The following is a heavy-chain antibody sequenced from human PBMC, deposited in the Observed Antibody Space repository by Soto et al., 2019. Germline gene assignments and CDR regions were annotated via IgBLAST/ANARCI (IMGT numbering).Heavy chain of an antibody. CDR2: VNPNGGGT. V-gene: IGHV1-2*02. D-gene: IGHD6-25*01. CDR3: ARGGAAWTYYYYGMDV. CDR1: GYTFTGHY. J-gene: IGHJ6*02. Sequence: QVHLVQSGAEVKNPGASVKVSCKASGYTFTGHYMHWVRQAPGQGLEWMGWVNPNGGGTILAQKFQGRVTLPRDTSISTAYMELTTLKSDDTAVYYCARGGAAWTYYYYGMDVWGQGTTVKVSS.